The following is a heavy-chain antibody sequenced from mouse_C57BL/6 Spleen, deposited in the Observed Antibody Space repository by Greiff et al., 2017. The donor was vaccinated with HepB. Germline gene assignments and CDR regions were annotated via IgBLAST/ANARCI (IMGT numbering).Heavy chain of an antibody. V-gene: IGHV15-2*01. D-gene: IGHD2-4*01. J-gene: IGHJ1*03. CDR3: ARREGYDYDGGSLWYFDV. Sequence: QVQLQQSGSELRSPGSSVKLSCKDFDSEVFPIAYMSWVRQKPGHGFEWIGGILPSIGRTIYGEKFEDKATLDADTLYNTAYLELNSLTSEDSAIYYCARREGYDYDGGSLWYFDVWGTGTTVTVSS. CDR2: ILPSIGRT. CDR1: DSEVFPIAY.